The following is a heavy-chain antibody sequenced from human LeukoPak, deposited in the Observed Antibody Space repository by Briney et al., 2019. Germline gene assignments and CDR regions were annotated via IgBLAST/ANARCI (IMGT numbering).Heavy chain of an antibody. V-gene: IGHV4-39*01. Sequence: PSETLSLTCTVSGGSISSSSYYWGWIRQPPGQGLEWIGSIYYSGSTYYNPSLKSRVTISVDTSKNQFSLKLSSVTAADTAVYYCARNAEQWLVRISWFDPWGQGTLVTVSS. J-gene: IGHJ5*02. CDR3: ARNAEQWLVRISWFDP. CDR1: GGSISSSSYY. D-gene: IGHD6-19*01. CDR2: IYYSGST.